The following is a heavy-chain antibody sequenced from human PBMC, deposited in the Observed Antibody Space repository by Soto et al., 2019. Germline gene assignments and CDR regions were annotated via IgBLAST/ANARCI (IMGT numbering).Heavy chain of an antibody. V-gene: IGHV5-51*01. CDR3: AGHRNAGWFNP. Sequence: PGESLKISCKASGYDFSTFWIAWVRQMPGRGLEGMGVIYPDDSDVTYSPSFQGQVTISVDKSMTTAYLHWSSLRASDTATYYSAGHRNAGWFNPWGQGTLVTVSS. CDR1: GYDFSTFW. CDR2: IYPDDSDV. J-gene: IGHJ5*02.